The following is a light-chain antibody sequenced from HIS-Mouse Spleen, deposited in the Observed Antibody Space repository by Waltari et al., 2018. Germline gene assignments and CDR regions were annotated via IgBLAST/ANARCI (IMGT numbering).Light chain of an antibody. Sequence: QSALTQPASVSGSPGQSITIPGTGTSSDVWSYNLFSWYQQHPGQAPKLMIYEGSNRPSGVSNRFSGSKSGNTASLTISGLQAEDEADYYCCSYAGSSTVVFGGGTKLTVL. CDR3: CSYAGSSTVV. CDR2: EGS. V-gene: IGLV2-23*01. CDR1: SSDVWSYNL. J-gene: IGLJ2*01.